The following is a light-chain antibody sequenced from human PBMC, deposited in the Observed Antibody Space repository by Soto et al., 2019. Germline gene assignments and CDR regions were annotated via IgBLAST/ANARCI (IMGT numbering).Light chain of an antibody. CDR3: NSFTDSSLYV. Sequence: QSALTQPASVSGSLGQSITISCTGTSSDLAGHNYVSWYQQHPGKAPRLVIYEVTNRPSGVSTRFSGSRSGNTASLTISGLQADDEADYYCNSFTDSSLYVVGTGTKLTVL. J-gene: IGLJ1*01. CDR1: SSDLAGHNY. CDR2: EVT. V-gene: IGLV2-14*03.